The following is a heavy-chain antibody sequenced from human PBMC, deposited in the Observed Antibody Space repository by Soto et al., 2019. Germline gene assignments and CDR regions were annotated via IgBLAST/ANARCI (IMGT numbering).Heavy chain of an antibody. CDR2: IWYDGSNK. CDR3: ARSPTNNWNDLIDY. CDR1: GFTFSSYG. V-gene: IGHV3-33*01. D-gene: IGHD1-20*01. Sequence: QVQLVESGGGVVQPGRSLRLSCAASGFTFSSYGMHWVRQAPGKGLEWVAVIWYDGSNKYYADSVKGRFTISRDNSKNTLYLQMNSLRAEDTAVYYCARSPTNNWNDLIDYWGQGTLVTVSS. J-gene: IGHJ4*02.